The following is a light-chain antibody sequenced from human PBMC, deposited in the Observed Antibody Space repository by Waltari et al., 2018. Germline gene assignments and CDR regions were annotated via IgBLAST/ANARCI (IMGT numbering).Light chain of an antibody. CDR2: QNT. J-gene: IGLJ3*02. CDR3: QAWDSSTVV. V-gene: IGLV3-1*01. CDR1: NLGDKF. Sequence: SYELTQSSSVYVSPGQSATITCTGDNLGDKFCNWYQQRPGQAPVLVIHQNTKRPSGIPERFSGSNSGNTATLTISETQPLDEADYYCQAWDSSTVVCGGGTKLTVL.